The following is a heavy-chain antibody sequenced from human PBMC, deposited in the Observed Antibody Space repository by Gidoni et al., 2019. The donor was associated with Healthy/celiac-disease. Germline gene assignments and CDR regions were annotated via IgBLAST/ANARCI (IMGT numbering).Heavy chain of an antibody. D-gene: IGHD3-22*01. CDR1: GYTFTSYY. CDR2: INPSGGST. J-gene: IGHJ6*02. CDR3: ARANHGTMIVVVTPYGMDV. Sequence: QVQLVQSGAEVKKPGASVKVSCTASGYTFTSYYMHWVRQAPGQGLEWMGIINPSGGSTSYAQKFQGRVTMTRDTSTSTVYMELSSLRSEDTAVYYCARANHGTMIVVVTPYGMDVWGQGTTVTVSS. V-gene: IGHV1-46*01.